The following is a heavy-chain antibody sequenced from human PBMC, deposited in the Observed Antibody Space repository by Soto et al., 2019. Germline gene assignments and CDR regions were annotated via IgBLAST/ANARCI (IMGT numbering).Heavy chain of an antibody. J-gene: IGHJ4*02. D-gene: IGHD3-10*01. V-gene: IGHV1-18*04. Sequence: ASVKVSCKASGYNFMPYGVNWVRQAPGQGLEWMGWISPWKGNTNYAQSFQGRVTMTTDTSTSTAYMELRSLTSDDTAVYYCARDLDPSGSYYTDYWGPGTLVTSPQ. CDR2: ISPWKGNT. CDR3: ARDLDPSGSYYTDY. CDR1: GYNFMPYG.